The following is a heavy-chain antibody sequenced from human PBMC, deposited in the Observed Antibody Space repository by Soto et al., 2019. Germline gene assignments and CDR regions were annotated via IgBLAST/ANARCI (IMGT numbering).Heavy chain of an antibody. J-gene: IGHJ4*02. CDR3: AKDPNIAEAGTYCTH. CDR1: GFTFSSRG. V-gene: IGHV3-30*18. Sequence: QVQMVESGGGVVQPGRSLRLSCAASGFTFSSRGMHWVRQAPGKGLEWVAVISYDGNNKYYADSVKGRFTISRDNSKNPLFLQINSLKAEDTAVYYCAKDPNIAEAGTYCTHWGQGTLVTVSS. CDR2: ISYDGNNK. D-gene: IGHD6-13*01.